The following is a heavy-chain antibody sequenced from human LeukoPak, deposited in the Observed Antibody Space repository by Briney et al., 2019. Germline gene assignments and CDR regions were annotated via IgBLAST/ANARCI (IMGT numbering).Heavy chain of an antibody. Sequence: SQTLSLTCTVSGGSISSGSYYWSWIRQPAGKGLEWIGRIYTSGSTNYNPSLKSRVTISVDTSKNQFSLKLSSVTAADTAVYYCARHGGDYEFDYWGQGTLVTVSS. D-gene: IGHD4-17*01. CDR3: ARHGGDYEFDY. CDR2: IYTSGST. CDR1: GGSISSGSYY. J-gene: IGHJ4*02. V-gene: IGHV4-61*02.